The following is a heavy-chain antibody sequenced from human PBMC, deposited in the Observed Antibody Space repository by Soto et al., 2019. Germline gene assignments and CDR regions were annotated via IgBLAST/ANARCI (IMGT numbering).Heavy chain of an antibody. CDR3: ARDSDSYGTNDY. D-gene: IGHD5-18*01. CDR1: GFTFSIYA. CDR2: IKQDGSEK. V-gene: IGHV3-7*01. Sequence: GVLRLSCAASGFTFSIYAMSWVRQAPGKGLEWVANIKQDGSEKYYVDSVKGRFTISRDNAKNSLYLQMNSLRAEDTAVYYCARDSDSYGTNDYWGQGILVTVSS. J-gene: IGHJ4*02.